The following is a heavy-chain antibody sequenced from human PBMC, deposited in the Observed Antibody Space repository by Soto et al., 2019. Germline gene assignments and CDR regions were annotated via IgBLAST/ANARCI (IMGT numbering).Heavy chain of an antibody. Sequence: SVKVSCKASGGTFSSYAISWVRQAPGQGLEWMGGIIPIFGTANYAQKFQGRVTITADESTSTAYMELSSLRSEDTAVYYCARGLHGSGGPPRRSDYYYGMDVWGQGTTVTVSS. J-gene: IGHJ6*02. CDR3: ARGLHGSGGPPRRSDYYYGMDV. V-gene: IGHV1-69*13. CDR2: IIPIFGTA. D-gene: IGHD3-10*01. CDR1: GGTFSSYA.